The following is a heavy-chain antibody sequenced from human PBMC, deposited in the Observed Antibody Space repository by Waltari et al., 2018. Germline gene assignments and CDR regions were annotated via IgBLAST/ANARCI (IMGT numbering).Heavy chain of an antibody. D-gene: IGHD5-12*01. CDR2: ISESDGRT. V-gene: IGHV3-23*01. Sequence: EVQLLESGGGLVQPGGSLRLSCAASGFTFSSYAMSWVRQAPGKGLELVSSISESDGRTYYADSVKGRFTISRDNSKNTLYLQMNSLRAEDTAVYYCAKAIRDGYNKWGQGTLVTVSS. CDR3: AKAIRDGYNK. J-gene: IGHJ4*02. CDR1: GFTFSSYA.